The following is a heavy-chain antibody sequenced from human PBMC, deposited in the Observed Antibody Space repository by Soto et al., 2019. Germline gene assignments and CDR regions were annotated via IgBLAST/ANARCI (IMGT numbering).Heavy chain of an antibody. V-gene: IGHV1-69*13. Sequence: SVKVSCKASGGTFSSYAISWVRQAPGQGLEWMGGIIPIFGTANYAQKFQGRVTITADESTSTAYMELSSLRSEDTAVYYCARGSLYYYDSSGYYRYYYGTDVWGKGTTVTVSS. D-gene: IGHD3-22*01. CDR2: IIPIFGTA. CDR3: ARGSLYYYDSSGYYRYYYGTDV. CDR1: GGTFSSYA. J-gene: IGHJ6*04.